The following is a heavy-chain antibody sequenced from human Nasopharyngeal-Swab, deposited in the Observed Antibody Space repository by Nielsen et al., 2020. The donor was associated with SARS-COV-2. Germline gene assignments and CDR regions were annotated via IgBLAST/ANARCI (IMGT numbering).Heavy chain of an antibody. CDR3: AGRIVGPHLGDFDY. CDR1: GASISSYF. CDR2: IYYSGGT. J-gene: IGHJ4*02. D-gene: IGHD1-26*01. V-gene: IGHV4-59*01. Sequence: SETLSLTCTVSGASISSYFCSWIRQPPGKGLEWIGYIYYSGGTNYNPSLKSRVTISVDTSKNQFSLKLSSVTAADTAVYYCAGRIVGPHLGDFDYWGQGAQVTVSS.